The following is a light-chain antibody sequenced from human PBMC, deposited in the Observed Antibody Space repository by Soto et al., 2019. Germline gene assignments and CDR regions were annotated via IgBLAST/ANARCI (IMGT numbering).Light chain of an antibody. J-gene: IGKJ1*01. CDR3: QQYNSYSWT. CDR2: DAS. Sequence: DIQMTQSPSTLSASVGDRVTITCRASQSISSWLAWYQQKPGKAPKLLIYDASCLESGVPSRFSGSGSGAEFTVTISSLQPDDFETYYCQQYNSYSWTFGQGTKMEIK. CDR1: QSISSW. V-gene: IGKV1-5*01.